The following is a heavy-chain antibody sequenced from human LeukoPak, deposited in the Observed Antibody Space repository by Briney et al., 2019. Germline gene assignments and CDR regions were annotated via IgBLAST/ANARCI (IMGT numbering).Heavy chain of an antibody. J-gene: IGHJ4*02. Sequence: GGSLRLSCAASGFTFSSYGMHWVRQAPGKGLEWVAFIWYDGRRKYYADSVEGRFTISRDNSKNTLYLQMNSLRAEDTAVYYCATLDDGDYAPHWGQGTLVTVSS. D-gene: IGHD4-17*01. CDR1: GFTFSSYG. V-gene: IGHV3-30*02. CDR3: ATLDDGDYAPH. CDR2: IWYDGRRK.